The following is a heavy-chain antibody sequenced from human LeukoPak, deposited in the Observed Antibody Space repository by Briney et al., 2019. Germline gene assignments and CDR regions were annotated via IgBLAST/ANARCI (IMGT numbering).Heavy chain of an antibody. CDR3: ARGIIVGATWGENYNCFDP. CDR2: IYHSGIT. CDR1: GYSINNGYY. D-gene: IGHD1-26*01. Sequence: SETLSLTCSVSGYSINNGYYWGWIRQPPGKGLEWIGIIYHSGITNYNPSLKSRVTISVDTSKNQFSLKLSSVTAADTAVYYCARGIIVGATWGENYNCFDPWGQGTLVTVSS. V-gene: IGHV4-38-2*02. J-gene: IGHJ5*02.